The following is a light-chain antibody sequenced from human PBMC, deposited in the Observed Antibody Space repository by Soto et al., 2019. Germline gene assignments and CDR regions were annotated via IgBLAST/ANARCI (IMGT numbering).Light chain of an antibody. CDR3: QKYNNWPRT. CDR2: GAS. V-gene: IGKV3-15*01. J-gene: IGKJ1*01. Sequence: EIVVTQSPATLSVSPGERATLSCRASQSVSSKLAWFQQKPGQAPRLLIYGASTRATGIPARFSGSGSGTEFTLTISSLQSEDFAVYYCQKYNNWPRTFGQGTKVDIK. CDR1: QSVSSK.